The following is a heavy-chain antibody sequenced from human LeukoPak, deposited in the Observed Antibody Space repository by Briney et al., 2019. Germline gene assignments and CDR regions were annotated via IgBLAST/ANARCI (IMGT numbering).Heavy chain of an antibody. J-gene: IGHJ4*02. D-gene: IGHD1-14*01. CDR1: GSTFSNYW. Sequence: PGGCLRLSCAASGSTFSNYWRDCVRQAPAKGLVWVSRISSDGGSSTYADSVKGRFTVSRDNAKNTLYLQMNSLRAEDTAVYYCVRDKTRNDFDYWGQGTLVTVSS. CDR3: VRDKTRNDFDY. V-gene: IGHV3-74*01. CDR2: ISSDGGSS.